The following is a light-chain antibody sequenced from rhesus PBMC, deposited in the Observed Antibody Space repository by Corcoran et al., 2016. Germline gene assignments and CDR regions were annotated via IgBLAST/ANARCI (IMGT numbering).Light chain of an antibody. J-gene: IGKJ4*01. CDR2: RAS. CDR1: QGISNW. Sequence: DIQMTQSPSSLSASVGDRVTITCIASQGISNWLAWYQQKPGKTPKHLIYRASNLETGVPSRFSGSGSWTDCTLTISSLKPEDIATYYCQQHDNSPLTFGGGTKVEIK. V-gene: IGKV1-69*01. CDR3: QQHDNSPLT.